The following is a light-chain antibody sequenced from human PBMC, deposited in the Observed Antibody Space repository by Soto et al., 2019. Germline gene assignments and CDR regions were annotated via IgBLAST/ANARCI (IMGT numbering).Light chain of an antibody. CDR3: QQSYSTPYT. Sequence: DIQMTQSPSSLSASVGDRVTITCRASQSISSYLNWYQQKPGKAPKLLIYAASSLQSGVPSRFSGSGAGTDFTLTISSLQPEEFATYSCQQSYSTPYTFGQGTKLELK. CDR2: AAS. V-gene: IGKV1-39*01. CDR1: QSISSY. J-gene: IGKJ2*01.